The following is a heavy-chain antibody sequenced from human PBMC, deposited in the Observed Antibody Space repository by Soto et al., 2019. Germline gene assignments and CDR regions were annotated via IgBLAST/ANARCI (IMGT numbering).Heavy chain of an antibody. D-gene: IGHD6-6*01. CDR2: ISGSGGST. V-gene: IGHV3-23*01. J-gene: IGHJ4*02. CDR1: GFTFSSYA. Sequence: QPGGSLRLSCAASGFTFSSYAMSWVRQAPGKGLEWVSAISGSGGSTYYADSVKGRFTISRDNSKNTLYLQMNSLRAEDTAVYYCAKVFRNVLKRSSSGLYFDYWGQGTLVTVSS. CDR3: AKVFRNVLKRSSSGLYFDY.